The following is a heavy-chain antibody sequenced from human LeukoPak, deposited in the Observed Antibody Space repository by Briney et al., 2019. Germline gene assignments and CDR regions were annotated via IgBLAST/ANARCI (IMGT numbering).Heavy chain of an antibody. V-gene: IGHV1-46*01. CDR2: INPSGGNT. CDR3: AKVAEMATYTSFFDY. J-gene: IGHJ4*02. D-gene: IGHD5-24*01. Sequence: ASVKVSCKASGYIFTSYYIHWVRQAPGQGLEWMGIINPSGGNTSYAQKFQGRVTMTRDMSTSTVYMELNNLRSEDTAVYYCAKVAEMATYTSFFDYWGQGTLVTVSS. CDR1: GYIFTSYY.